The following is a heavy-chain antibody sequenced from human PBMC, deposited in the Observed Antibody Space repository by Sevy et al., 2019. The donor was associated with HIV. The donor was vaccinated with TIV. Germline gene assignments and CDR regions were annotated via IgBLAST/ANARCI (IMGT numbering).Heavy chain of an antibody. CDR3: ARVLVGANARYFDY. J-gene: IGHJ4*02. CDR2: IKQDGSEK. V-gene: IGHV3-7*01. Sequence: GGSLRLSCAASGFTFSSYWMSWVRQAPGKGLEWVANIKQDGSEKYYVDSVKGRFTISRDNAKNSLYLQMNSLRAEDMAVYYCARVLVGANARYFDYWGQGTLVTVSS. CDR1: GFTFSSYW. D-gene: IGHD1-26*01.